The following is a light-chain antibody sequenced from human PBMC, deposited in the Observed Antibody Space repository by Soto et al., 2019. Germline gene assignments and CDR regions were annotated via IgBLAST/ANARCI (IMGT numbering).Light chain of an antibody. CDR2: DVS. J-gene: IGLJ1*01. Sequence: QSVLTQSASVSGSPGQSITISCTGTSSDIGAYNYVSWYQQHPGKAPKVMIHDVSNRPSGVSSRFSGSKSGNTASLTISGLQAEDEADHYCSSYTSSNTPYVFGTGTKLTVL. V-gene: IGLV2-14*01. CDR3: SSYTSSNTPYV. CDR1: SSDIGAYNY.